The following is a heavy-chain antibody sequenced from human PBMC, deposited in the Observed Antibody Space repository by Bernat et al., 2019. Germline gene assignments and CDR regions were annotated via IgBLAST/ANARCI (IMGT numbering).Heavy chain of an antibody. CDR1: GYTFTSYD. V-gene: IGHV1-8*01. Sequence: QVQLVQSGAEVKKPGASVKVSCKASGYTFTSYDINWVRQAPGQGLEWMGWMNPNSGNTGYAQKFQGRVTMTRNTSLSTAYMELSSLRSEDTAVYYCARGRVSVRPPKYSSSWYGLVYWGQGTLVTVSS. J-gene: IGHJ4*02. CDR2: MNPNSGNT. CDR3: ARGRVSVRPPKYSSSWYGLVY. D-gene: IGHD6-13*01.